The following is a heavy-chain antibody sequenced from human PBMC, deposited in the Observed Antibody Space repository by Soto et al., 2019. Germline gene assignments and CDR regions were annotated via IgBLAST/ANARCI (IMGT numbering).Heavy chain of an antibody. CDR3: ARPSGLKAARYGMDV. V-gene: IGHV3-30-3*01. J-gene: IGHJ6*02. CDR1: GFTFSSYA. D-gene: IGHD6-6*01. CDR2: ISYDGSNK. Sequence: QVQLVESGGGVVQPGRSLRLSCAASGFTFSSYAMHWVRQAPGKGLEWVAVISYDGSNKYYADSVKGRFTISRDNSKNTLYLQMNSVRAEDTAVYYCARPSGLKAARYGMDVWGQGTTVTVSS.